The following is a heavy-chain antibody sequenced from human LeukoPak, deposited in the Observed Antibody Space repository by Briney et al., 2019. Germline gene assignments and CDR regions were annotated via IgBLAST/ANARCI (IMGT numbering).Heavy chain of an antibody. J-gene: IGHJ4*02. CDR3: ARGPDYGSGSFDY. V-gene: IGHV3-66*01. Sequence: GGSLRLSCAASGFTVSSDYMSWVRQAPGKGLEWVSVIYSGGSTYYADSVKGRFTISRDNSKNTLYLQMNSLRAEDTAVYHCARGPDYGSGSFDYWGQGTLVTVSS. CDR2: IYSGGST. D-gene: IGHD3-10*01. CDR1: GFTVSSDY.